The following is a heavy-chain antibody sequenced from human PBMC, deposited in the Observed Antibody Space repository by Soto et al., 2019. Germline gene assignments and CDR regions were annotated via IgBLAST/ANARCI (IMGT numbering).Heavy chain of an antibody. Sequence: PGGSLRLSCAASGFTFSSYGMHWVRQAPGKGLEWVTVISYDGNYKYYADSVKGRFSISRDNSKNTLYLQMNSLRAEDAAIYYCARALLVVVAATPGTGYYYYGMDVWGQGTTVTV. CDR2: ISYDGNYK. CDR1: GFTFSSYG. CDR3: ARALLVVVAATPGTGYYYYGMDV. J-gene: IGHJ6*02. D-gene: IGHD2-15*01. V-gene: IGHV3-30*03.